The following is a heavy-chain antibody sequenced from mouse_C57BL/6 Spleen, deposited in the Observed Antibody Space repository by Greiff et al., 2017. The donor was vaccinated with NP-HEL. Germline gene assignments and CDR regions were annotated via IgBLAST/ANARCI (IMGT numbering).Heavy chain of an antibody. D-gene: IGHD6-1*01. Sequence: DVKLQESGPGLVKPSQSLSLTCSVTGYSITSGYYWNWIRQFPGNKLEWMGYISYDGSNNYNPSLKNRITITRDTSKNQFFLKLNSVTTEDTATYYCARGLLRGYFDVWGTGTTVTVSS. V-gene: IGHV3-6*01. CDR2: ISYDGSN. J-gene: IGHJ1*03. CDR1: GYSITSGYY. CDR3: ARGLLRGYFDV.